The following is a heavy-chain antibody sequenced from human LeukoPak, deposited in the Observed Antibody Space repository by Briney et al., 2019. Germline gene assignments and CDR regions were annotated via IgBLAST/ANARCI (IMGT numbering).Heavy chain of an antibody. D-gene: IGHD2-21*02. V-gene: IGHV3-23*01. CDR3: ARTCGGDCYPDAFDT. J-gene: IGHJ3*02. Sequence: GGSLRLSCAASGFTFSSYAMSWVRQAPGKGLEWVSAISGSGGSTYYADSVKGRFTISRDNSKNTLYLQMNSLRAEDTAVYYCARTCGGDCYPDAFDTWGQGTMVTVSS. CDR1: GFTFSSYA. CDR2: ISGSGGST.